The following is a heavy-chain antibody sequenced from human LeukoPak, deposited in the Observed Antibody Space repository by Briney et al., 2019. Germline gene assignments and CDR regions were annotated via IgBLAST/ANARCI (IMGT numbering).Heavy chain of an antibody. Sequence: SETLSLTCTVSGGSISGYHWTWIRQSPGKELEWIRYIYDSGITSYKASLKSRVTMSLDTSRNQFSLKRTAVTAADTAVYYCASPGEEQLVLEVAFDIWGQGTMVTVSS. V-gene: IGHV4-59*01. D-gene: IGHD6-6*01. CDR3: ASPGEEQLVLEVAFDI. CDR1: GGSISGYH. CDR2: IYDSGIT. J-gene: IGHJ3*02.